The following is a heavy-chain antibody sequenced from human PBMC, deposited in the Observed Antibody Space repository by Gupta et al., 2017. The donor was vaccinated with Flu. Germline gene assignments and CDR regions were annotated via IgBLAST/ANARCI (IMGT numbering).Heavy chain of an antibody. Sequence: RQAPGHGLEWMGSIIPIFVTPNYAQKFQGRVTITADKSTSTVYMEMSSLRSEDTALYYCASSIAEAGMGSYYYYGMDVWGQGTTVTVSS. D-gene: IGHD6-19*01. CDR2: IIPIFVTP. J-gene: IGHJ6*02. CDR3: ASSIAEAGMGSYYYYGMDV. V-gene: IGHV1-69*06.